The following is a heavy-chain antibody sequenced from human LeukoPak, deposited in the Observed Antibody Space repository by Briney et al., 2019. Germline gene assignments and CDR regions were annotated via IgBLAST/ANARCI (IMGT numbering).Heavy chain of an antibody. J-gene: IGHJ5*02. Sequence: SETLSLTCTVSGYSISSGYYWGWIRQPPGKGLEWIGSIYHSGSTYYNPSLKSRVTISVDTSKNQLSLKLSSVTAADTAVYYCARDLTGYGSGSYDPWGQGTLVTVSS. D-gene: IGHD3-10*01. V-gene: IGHV4-38-2*02. CDR2: IYHSGST. CDR3: ARDLTGYGSGSYDP. CDR1: GYSISSGYY.